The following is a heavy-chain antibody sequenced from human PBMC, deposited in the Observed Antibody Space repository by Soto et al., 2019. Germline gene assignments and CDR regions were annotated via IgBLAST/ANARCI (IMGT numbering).Heavy chain of an antibody. V-gene: IGHV4-59*01. CDR1: GASMRPYY. D-gene: IGHD5-12*01. J-gene: IGHJ4*02. CDR2: VYYRGTT. Sequence: PSETLSLTCSVSGASMRPYYWTWVRQPPGKGLEWIANVYYRGTTNYNSSLKSRVTISVATSKNQFSLTMTSVSAADTAIYYCARVGDGYNWDFDYWGQGTLVTVSS. CDR3: ARVGDGYNWDFDY.